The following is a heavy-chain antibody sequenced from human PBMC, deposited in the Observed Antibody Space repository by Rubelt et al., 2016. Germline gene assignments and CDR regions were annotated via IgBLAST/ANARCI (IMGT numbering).Heavy chain of an antibody. CDR3: ARVVTQIDY. CDR2: ISYDGSNK. Sequence: VAVISYDGSNKYYADSVKGRFTISRDNSKNTLYLQMNSLRAEDTAVYYCARVVTQIDYWGQGTLVTVSS. V-gene: IGHV3-30*01. J-gene: IGHJ4*02.